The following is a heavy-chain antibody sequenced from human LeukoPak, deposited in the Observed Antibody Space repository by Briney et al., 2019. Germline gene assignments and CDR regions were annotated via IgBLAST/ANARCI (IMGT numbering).Heavy chain of an antibody. CDR1: GYTFTGYY. CDR3: ARDLFGCSGGSCYIYFDY. J-gene: IGHJ4*02. Sequence: GASVKVSCKASGYTFTGYYMHWVRQAPGQGLEWLGWINPNSGGTNYAQKFQGRVTMTRDTSISTAYMELSRLRSDDTAVYYCARDLFGCSGGSCYIYFDYWGQGTLVTVSS. CDR2: INPNSGGT. V-gene: IGHV1-2*02. D-gene: IGHD2-15*01.